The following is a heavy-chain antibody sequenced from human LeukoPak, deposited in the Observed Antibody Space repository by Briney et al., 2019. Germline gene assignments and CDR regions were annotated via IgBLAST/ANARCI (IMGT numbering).Heavy chain of an antibody. V-gene: IGHV3-23*01. CDR1: GFTFSSYA. D-gene: IGHD2-2*01. CDR2: ISGSGGST. Sequence: PGGSLRLSCAASGFTFSSYAMSWVRQAPGKGLEWVSAISGSGGSTYYADSVKGRSTISRDNSKNTLYLQMNSLRAEDTAVYYCAEKGERLLSHFDYWGQGTLVTVSS. CDR3: AEKGERLLSHFDY. J-gene: IGHJ4*02.